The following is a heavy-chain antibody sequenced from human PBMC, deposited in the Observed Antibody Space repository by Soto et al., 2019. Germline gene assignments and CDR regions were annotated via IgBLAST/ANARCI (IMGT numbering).Heavy chain of an antibody. Sequence: QVQLVESGGGVVQPGRSLRLSCAASGFTFSSYGMHWVRQAPGKGLEWVAVIWYDGSNKYYADSVKGRFTISRDNSKNTLYLQMNSLRAEDTAVYYGARGYGSGSYSFDYWGQGTLVTVSS. CDR3: ARGYGSGSYSFDY. V-gene: IGHV3-33*01. J-gene: IGHJ4*02. D-gene: IGHD3-10*01. CDR1: GFTFSSYG. CDR2: IWYDGSNK.